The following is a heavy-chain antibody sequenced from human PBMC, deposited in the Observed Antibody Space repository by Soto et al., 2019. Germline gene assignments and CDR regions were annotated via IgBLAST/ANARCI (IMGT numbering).Heavy chain of an antibody. J-gene: IGHJ4*02. CDR1: GYSFISHY. D-gene: IGHD2-2*01. CDR3: SRDYLSSKLSLSYFDF. CDR2: INPSGGSA. Sequence: ASVKVSCKASGYSFISHYIHWVRQAPGQGLEWMGFINPSGGSATLAQKFQGRVTMTRDTSTSTVYMELTILRSEDAAVYYCSRDYLSSKLSLSYFDFWGQGTLVTVSS. V-gene: IGHV1-46*01.